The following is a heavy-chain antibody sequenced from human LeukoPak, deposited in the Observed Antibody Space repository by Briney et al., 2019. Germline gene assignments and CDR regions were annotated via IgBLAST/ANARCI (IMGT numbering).Heavy chain of an antibody. V-gene: IGHV4-59*01. Sequence: PSETLSLTCTVSGGSISSYYWSWIRQPPGKGLEWIGYIYYSGSTNYNPSLKSRVTISVDTSKNQFSLKLSSVTAADTAVYYCARGDYYDSNFDCWGQGTLVTVSS. J-gene: IGHJ4*02. CDR3: ARGDYYDSNFDC. CDR1: GGSISSYY. CDR2: IYYSGST. D-gene: IGHD3-22*01.